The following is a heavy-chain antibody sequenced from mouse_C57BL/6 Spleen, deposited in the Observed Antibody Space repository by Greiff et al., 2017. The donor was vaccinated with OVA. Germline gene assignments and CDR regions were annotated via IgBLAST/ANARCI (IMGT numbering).Heavy chain of an antibody. J-gene: IGHJ2*01. D-gene: IGHD1-1*01. V-gene: IGHV1-80*01. Sequence: VQLVESGAELVKPGASVKISCKASGYAFSSYWMNWVKQRPGKGLEWIGQIYPGDGDTNYNGKFKGKATLTADKSSSTAYMQLSSLTSEDSAVYFCARGATVVATKFDYWGQGTTLTVSS. CDR3: ARGATVVATKFDY. CDR1: GYAFSSYW. CDR2: IYPGDGDT.